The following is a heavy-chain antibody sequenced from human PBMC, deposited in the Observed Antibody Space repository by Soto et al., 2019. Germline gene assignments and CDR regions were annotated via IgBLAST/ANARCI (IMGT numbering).Heavy chain of an antibody. CDR3: ARRVTGTLGYCSSTSCLSNWFDP. CDR1: GGSFSGYY. CDR2: INHIGST. D-gene: IGHD2-2*01. V-gene: IGHV4-34*01. Sequence: QVQLQQWGAGLLKPSETLSLTCAVYGGSFSGYYWSWIRQPPGKGREWIGEINHIGSTNYNPSLKSRVTISVDTSKNQFSLKLSCVTAADTAVYYCARRVTGTLGYCSSTSCLSNWFDPWGQGTLVTVSS. J-gene: IGHJ5*02.